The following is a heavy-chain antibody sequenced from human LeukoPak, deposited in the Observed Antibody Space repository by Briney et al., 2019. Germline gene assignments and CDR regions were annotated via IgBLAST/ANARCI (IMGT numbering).Heavy chain of an antibody. D-gene: IGHD3-10*01. CDR2: IYHSGIT. CDR3: ARGRVLLWFGELLPLDAFDI. CDR1: DYSISSGYGYY. V-gene: IGHV4-38-2*02. Sequence: PSETLSLTCTVSDYSISSGYGYYWGWIRQPPGKGLEWIGNIYHSGITYYNHFNSSIKSRVTISVDTSKNQFSLKLSSVTAADTAVYYCARGRVLLWFGELLPLDAFDIWGQGTMVPVSS. J-gene: IGHJ3*02.